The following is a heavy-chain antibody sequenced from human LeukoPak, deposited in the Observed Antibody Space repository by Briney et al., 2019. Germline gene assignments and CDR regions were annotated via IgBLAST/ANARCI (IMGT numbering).Heavy chain of an antibody. CDR2: ISWNSGSI. V-gene: IGHV3-9*01. Sequence: AGGSLRLSCAASGFTFDDYAMHWVRHAPGKGLEWVSGISWNSGSIGYADSVKGRFTISRDNAKNSLYLQMNSLRAEDTALYYCAKVYGDDYFDYWGQGTLVTVSS. CDR1: GFTFDDYA. CDR3: AKVYGDDYFDY. J-gene: IGHJ4*02. D-gene: IGHD4-17*01.